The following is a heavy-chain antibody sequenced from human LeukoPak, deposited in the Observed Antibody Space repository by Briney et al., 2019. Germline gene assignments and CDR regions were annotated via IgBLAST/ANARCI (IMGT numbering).Heavy chain of an antibody. J-gene: IGHJ5*02. CDR2: IIPILGTA. D-gene: IGHD6-13*01. Sequence: ASVKVSCKASGGTFSSYAISWVRQAPGQGLEWMGGIIPILGTANYAQKFQGRVTITADESTSTAYMELSSLRSEDTAVYYCARGSSSWYWGDNWFDPWGQETLVTVSS. CDR1: GGTFSSYA. V-gene: IGHV1-69*13. CDR3: ARGSSSWYWGDNWFDP.